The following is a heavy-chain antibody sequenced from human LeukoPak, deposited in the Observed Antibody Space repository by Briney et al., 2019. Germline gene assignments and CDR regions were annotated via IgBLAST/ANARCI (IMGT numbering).Heavy chain of an antibody. CDR3: ARGLDYLDSNY. J-gene: IGHJ4*02. Sequence: ASVKVSCKTSGYTFTSYDINWVRQATGQGLEWMGWMNPNSGHTGYAQKFQGRVTLTRNTSISTVYMELSSLRSEDTAVYYCARGLDYLDSNYWGQGTLVTVSS. D-gene: IGHD3/OR15-3a*01. CDR1: GYTFTSYD. V-gene: IGHV1-8*01. CDR2: MNPNSGHT.